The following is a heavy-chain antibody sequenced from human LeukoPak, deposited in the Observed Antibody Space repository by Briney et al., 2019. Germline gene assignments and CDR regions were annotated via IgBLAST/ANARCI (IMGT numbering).Heavy chain of an antibody. CDR3: ARQVYKWNDGYYYYYMDV. CDR2: MYTSGST. D-gene: IGHD1-20*01. J-gene: IGHJ6*03. CDR1: GGSISSYY. V-gene: IGHV4-4*07. Sequence: SETLSLTCTVSGGSISSYYWSWIRQPAGKGLEWIGRMYTSGSTNYNPSLKSRVTMSVDTSKNQLSLELSSVTAADTAVYYCARQVYKWNDGYYYYYMDVWGKGTTVTVSS.